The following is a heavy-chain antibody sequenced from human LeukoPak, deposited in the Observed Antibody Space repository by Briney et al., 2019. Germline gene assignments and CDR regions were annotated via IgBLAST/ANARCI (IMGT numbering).Heavy chain of an antibody. CDR2: INPNSGGT. CDR1: GYTFTSYD. J-gene: IGHJ5*02. CDR3: AAGSVGDP. Sequence: GASVKVSCKASGYTFTSYDLNWVRQAPGQGLEWMGWINPNSGGTNYAQKFQGRVTMTRDTSISTAYMELSRLRSDDTAVYYCAAGSVGDPWGQGTLVTVSS. V-gene: IGHV1-2*02. D-gene: IGHD4-23*01.